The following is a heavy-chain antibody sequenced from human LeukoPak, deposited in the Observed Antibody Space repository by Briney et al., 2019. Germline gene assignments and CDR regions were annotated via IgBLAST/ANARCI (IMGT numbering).Heavy chain of an antibody. CDR2: MKHDGSEK. CDR3: ATDRGWRTSGYYLYYFEY. Sequence: GGSLRLSCVASGFTFTDHPMNWVRQAPGKGLEWVASMKHDGSEKYYVDSVRGRFTISRDNTMNSLYLQMSSLRAEDTAVYYCATDRGWRTSGYYLYYFEYWGQGTLVTVSS. V-gene: IGHV3-7*01. CDR1: GFTFTDHP. D-gene: IGHD3-3*01. J-gene: IGHJ4*02.